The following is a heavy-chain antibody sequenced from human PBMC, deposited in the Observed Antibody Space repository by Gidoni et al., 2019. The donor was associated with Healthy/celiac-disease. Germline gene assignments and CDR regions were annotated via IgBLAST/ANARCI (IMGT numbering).Heavy chain of an antibody. J-gene: IGHJ4*02. CDR1: GYTFTGYY. CDR2: INPNSGGT. V-gene: IGHV1-2*02. Sequence: QVQLVQSGAEVKKPGASVKVSCQASGYTFTGYYMHWVRQAPGQGLEWMGWINPNSGGTNYAQKFQGRVTMTRDTSISTAYMELSRLRSDDTAVYYCARDRIVGANRASFDYWGQGTLVTVSS. CDR3: ARDRIVGANRASFDY. D-gene: IGHD1-26*01.